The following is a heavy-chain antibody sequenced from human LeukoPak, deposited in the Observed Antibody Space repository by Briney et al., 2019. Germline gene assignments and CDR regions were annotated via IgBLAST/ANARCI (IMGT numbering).Heavy chain of an antibody. CDR3: ARGNPGDYDSSGYLDY. D-gene: IGHD3-22*01. J-gene: IGHJ4*02. CDR2: INRSGST. V-gene: IGHV4-34*01. Sequence: SSETLSLTCAVYGGSFSGYYWSWIRQPPGKGLEWIGEINRSGSTNYNPSLKSRVTISVDTSKNQFSLKLSSVTAADTAVYCCARGNPGDYDSSGYLDYWGQGTLVTVSS. CDR1: GGSFSGYY.